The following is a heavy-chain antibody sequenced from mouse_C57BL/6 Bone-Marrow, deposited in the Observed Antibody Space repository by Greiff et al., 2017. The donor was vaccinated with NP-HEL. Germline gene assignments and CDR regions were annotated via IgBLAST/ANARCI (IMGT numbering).Heavy chain of an antibody. Sequence: VQLQQPGAELVKPGASVKMSCKASGYTFTSYWITWVKQRPGQGLEWIGDIYPGSGSTNYNEKFKSKATLTVDTSSSTAYMQLSSLTAEDSAGYYCARGRYDYDWYVDVWGTGTTVTVAS. J-gene: IGHJ1*03. CDR3: ARGRYDYDWYVDV. CDR2: IYPGSGST. D-gene: IGHD2-4*01. CDR1: GYTFTSYW. V-gene: IGHV1-55*01.